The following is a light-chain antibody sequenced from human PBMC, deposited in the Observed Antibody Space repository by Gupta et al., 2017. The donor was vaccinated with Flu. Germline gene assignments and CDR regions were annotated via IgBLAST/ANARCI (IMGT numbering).Light chain of an antibody. CDR1: QSISYD. V-gene: IGKV1-5*03. J-gene: IGKJ1*01. CDR2: KTS. CDR3: QEYNNYYTWT. Sequence: DRVTITCRASQSISYDLAWYQQKPGKAPKVLIYKTSALENGVPSRFSGSGYGTEFTLTISGLQPDDFATYYCQEYNNYYTWTFGQGTKVEIK.